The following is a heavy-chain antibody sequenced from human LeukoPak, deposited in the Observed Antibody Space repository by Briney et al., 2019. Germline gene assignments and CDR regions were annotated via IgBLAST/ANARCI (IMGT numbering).Heavy chain of an antibody. Sequence: PSETLSLTCAVSGYSISSGYYWGWIRQPPGKGLEWIGSIHHSGSTYYNPFLKSRVTISVDTSKNQFSLKLSSVTAADTAVYYCARTYYDILTGIYYFDYWGQGTLVTVSS. D-gene: IGHD3-9*01. CDR3: ARTYYDILTGIYYFDY. J-gene: IGHJ4*02. CDR1: GYSISSGYY. CDR2: IHHSGST. V-gene: IGHV4-38-2*01.